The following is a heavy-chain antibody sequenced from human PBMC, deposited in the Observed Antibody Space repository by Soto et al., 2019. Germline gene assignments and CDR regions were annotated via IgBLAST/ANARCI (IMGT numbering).Heavy chain of an antibody. CDR2: ISHGVSA. D-gene: IGHD5-18*01. J-gene: IGHJ4*02. CDR3: SRAGDFGYSLAY. CDR1: GASISTGKW. Sequence: QVQLQESGPGLVKPSETLTLTCAVSGASISTGKWWSWVRQPHGKGLEWIGEISHGVSANYNPALRSRVTLEVDNSKNQFSLKLSVTAADTAMYYCSRAGDFGYSLAYWGQGTLVTVSS. V-gene: IGHV4-4*02.